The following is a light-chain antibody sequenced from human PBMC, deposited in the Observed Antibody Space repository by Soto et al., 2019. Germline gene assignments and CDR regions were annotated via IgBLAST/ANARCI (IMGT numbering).Light chain of an antibody. J-gene: IGLJ1*01. CDR3: SSYAGSNNRFV. Sequence: QSALTQPPSASGSPGQSVTISCTGTNSDVGGYNFVSWYQQHPGTAPKLIIYEVTKRPSGVPDRFSGSKSGSTASLTVSGLQAEGEADYYCSSYAGSNNRFVFGTGTKRTVL. CDR1: NSDVGGYNF. V-gene: IGLV2-8*01. CDR2: EVT.